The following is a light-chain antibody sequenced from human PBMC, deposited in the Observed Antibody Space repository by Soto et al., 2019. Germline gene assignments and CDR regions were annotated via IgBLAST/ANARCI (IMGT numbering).Light chain of an antibody. CDR3: QQYGSSPLT. CDR2: DAS. J-gene: IGKJ4*01. Sequence: EIVLTQSPGTLSLSPGERATLSCRASQTVSSNYLAWYQQKPRQAPRLLIYDASSRATGTPDRFSGSGSGTDCTLTISSLEPEDFAFYYCQQYGSSPLTFGGGTKVEIK. CDR1: QTVSSNY. V-gene: IGKV3-20*01.